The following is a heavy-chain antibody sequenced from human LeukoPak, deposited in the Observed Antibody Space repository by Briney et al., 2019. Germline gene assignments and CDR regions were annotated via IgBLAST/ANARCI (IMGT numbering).Heavy chain of an antibody. CDR2: ISGSGGST. J-gene: IGHJ4*02. V-gene: IGHV3-23*01. CDR1: GFTFSSYA. Sequence: GGSLRLSCAASGFTFSSYAMSWVRQAPGKGVEWVSAISGSGGSTYYADSVKGRFTISRDNSKNTLYLQMNSLRAEDTAVYYCAKVRMVRGVFDYWGQGTLVTVSS. CDR3: AKVRMVRGVFDY. D-gene: IGHD3-10*01.